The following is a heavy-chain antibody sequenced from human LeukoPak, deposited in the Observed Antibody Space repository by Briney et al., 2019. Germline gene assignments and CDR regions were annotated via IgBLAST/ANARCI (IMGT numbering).Heavy chain of an antibody. D-gene: IGHD3-10*01. CDR2: ISGNGGRT. CDR3: AKDLVRYYGAGDTFDI. CDR1: GFTFSNFA. J-gene: IGHJ3*02. Sequence: PGGSLRLSCVASGFTFSNFAMSWVRQAPGKGLEWVSSISGNGGRTYYADSVKGRFTISRDNSNNTLYLQMNSLRAEDTAIFYCAKDLVRYYGAGDTFDIWGQGTMVTVSS. V-gene: IGHV3-23*01.